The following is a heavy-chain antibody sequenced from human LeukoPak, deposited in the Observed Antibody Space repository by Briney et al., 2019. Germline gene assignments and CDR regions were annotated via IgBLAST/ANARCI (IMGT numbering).Heavy chain of an antibody. CDR1: GVSISSISYY. CDR2: IYYSGST. D-gene: IGHD2-15*01. CDR3: ARTVSATFGY. V-gene: IGHV4-39*07. Sequence: AETLSLTCTVSGVSISSISYYWVWILQAPGKGLEWIVSIYYSGSTYDNPFPKSRVNISVDPSQKQFSLTLSSVTAADSAVYYCARTVSATFGYWGQGTLVTVSP. J-gene: IGHJ4*02.